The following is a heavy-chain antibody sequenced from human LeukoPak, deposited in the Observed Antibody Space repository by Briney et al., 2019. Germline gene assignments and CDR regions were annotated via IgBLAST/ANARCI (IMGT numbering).Heavy chain of an antibody. D-gene: IGHD3-10*01. CDR3: ANGPADYYGSGSYYNSPFGC. J-gene: IGHJ4*02. V-gene: IGHV3-23*01. Sequence: GGTLRLSCAASGFTFSSYGMSWVRQAPGKGLGWVSAISGSGGSTYYADSVKGRVTISRDNSKNTLYLQMNSLRAEDTAVYYCANGPADYYGSGSYYNSPFGCWGQGTLVTVSS. CDR1: GFTFSSYG. CDR2: ISGSGGST.